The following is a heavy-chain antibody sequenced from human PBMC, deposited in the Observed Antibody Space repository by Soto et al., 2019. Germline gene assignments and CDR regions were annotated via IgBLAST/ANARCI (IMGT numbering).Heavy chain of an antibody. CDR2: IIPMFGTA. CDR3: ASGIQLWLRRINNGYSG. J-gene: IGHJ4*02. V-gene: IGHV1-69*12. Sequence: QVQLVQCGAEVKKPESSVKVSCKAPGGTFSTYAISWVRQAPGQGLEWMGGIIPMFGTANYAQRFQDRVTITADESTHTVYMELSSLRSEDTAVYFCASGIQLWLRRINNGYSGWGQGTLVTVSS. CDR1: GGTFSTYA. D-gene: IGHD5-18*01.